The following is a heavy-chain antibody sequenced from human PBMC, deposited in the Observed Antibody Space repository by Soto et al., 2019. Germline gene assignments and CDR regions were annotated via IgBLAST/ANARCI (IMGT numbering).Heavy chain of an antibody. CDR3: AREAYGDYFDY. Sequence: SETLRLTCTVAGGSISSHYCSWIRQPPGKGLEWIGYIYYSGSTNYNPSLKSRVTISVDTSKNQFSLKLSSVTAADTAVYYCAREAYGDYFDYWGQGTLVTVSS. CDR2: IYYSGST. CDR1: GGSISSHY. J-gene: IGHJ4*02. V-gene: IGHV4-59*11. D-gene: IGHD4-17*01.